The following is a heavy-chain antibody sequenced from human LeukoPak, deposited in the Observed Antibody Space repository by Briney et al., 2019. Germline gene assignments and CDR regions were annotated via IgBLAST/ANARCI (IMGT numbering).Heavy chain of an antibody. V-gene: IGHV4-31*03. D-gene: IGHD3-3*01. Sequence: MPSETLSLTCTVSGGSISSGGYYWSWIRQHPGKGLEWIGYIYYSGSTYYNPSLESRITISIDTSKNQFSLKLSSVTAADTAVYYCARGNDFSSGYSIEHWGQGTLVTVSS. J-gene: IGHJ4*02. CDR1: GGSISSGGYY. CDR3: ARGNDFSSGYSIEH. CDR2: IYYSGST.